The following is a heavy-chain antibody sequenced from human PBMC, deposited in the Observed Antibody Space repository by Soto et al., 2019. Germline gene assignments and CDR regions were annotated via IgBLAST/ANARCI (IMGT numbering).Heavy chain of an antibody. V-gene: IGHV3-30*18. D-gene: IGHD3-3*01. CDR3: AKDLLAIFGALQYYYMDV. J-gene: IGHJ6*03. Sequence: PGGSLRLSCAASGFTFSSYGMHWVRQAPGKGLEWVAVISYDGSNKYYADSVKGRFTISRDNSKNTLYLQMNSLRAEDTAVYYCAKDLLAIFGALQYYYMDVWGKGTTVTVSS. CDR1: GFTFSSYG. CDR2: ISYDGSNK.